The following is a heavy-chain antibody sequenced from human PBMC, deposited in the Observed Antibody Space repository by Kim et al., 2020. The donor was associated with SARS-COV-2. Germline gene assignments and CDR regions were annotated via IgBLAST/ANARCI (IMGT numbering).Heavy chain of an antibody. V-gene: IGHV4-38-2*02. J-gene: IGHJ4*02. CDR2: IYHSGST. D-gene: IGHD3-22*01. Sequence: SETLSLTCTVSGYSISSGYYWGWIRQPPGKGLEWFGSIYHSGSTYYNPSLKSRVTISIDTSKNQFSLRLNSVTAADTAVYYCTSKYYYDSSGYYYADWWGQGTLVTVSS. CDR1: GYSISSGYY. CDR3: TSKYYYDSSGYYYADW.